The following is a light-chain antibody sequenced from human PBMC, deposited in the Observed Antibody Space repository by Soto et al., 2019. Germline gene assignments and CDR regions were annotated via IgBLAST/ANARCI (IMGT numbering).Light chain of an antibody. CDR1: SSDVGGYNY. J-gene: IGLJ3*02. CDR2: EVS. CDR3: SSYAGSNNRV. Sequence: QSALTQPPSAPGSPVQSVTISCTGTSSDVGGYNYVSWYQQHPGKAPKLMIYEVSKRPSGVPDRFSGSKSGNTASLTVSGLQAEDEADYYCSSYAGSNNRVFGGGTKLTVL. V-gene: IGLV2-8*01.